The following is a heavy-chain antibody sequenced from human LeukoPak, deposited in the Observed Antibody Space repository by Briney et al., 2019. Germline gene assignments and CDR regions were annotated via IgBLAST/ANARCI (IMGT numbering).Heavy chain of an antibody. Sequence: PGGSLRLSCAASGFTFSSYAMSWVRQAPGKGLEWVSAISSSSISTYYADSLEGRFTISRDNSKNTLYLQMNSLRAEDTAVYYCANNRGAYWGQGTLVTVSS. CDR1: GFTFSSYA. J-gene: IGHJ4*02. CDR3: ANNRGAY. CDR2: ISSSSIST. V-gene: IGHV3-23*01.